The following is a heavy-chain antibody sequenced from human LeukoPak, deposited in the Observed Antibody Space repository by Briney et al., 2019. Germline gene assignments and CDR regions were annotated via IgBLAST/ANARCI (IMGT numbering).Heavy chain of an antibody. V-gene: IGHV3-7*03. CDR3: AKEKGYGDYGAHYYFDY. D-gene: IGHD4-17*01. CDR2: IKTDGSEK. CDR1: GFTFSSFW. J-gene: IGHJ4*02. Sequence: GGSLSLSCEASGFTFSSFWMSWVRPAPGKGLEWVANIKTDGSEKYYVDSVKGRFTISRDNAKNSLYLQMNSLRAEDTAVYYCAKEKGYGDYGAHYYFDYWGQGTLVTVSS.